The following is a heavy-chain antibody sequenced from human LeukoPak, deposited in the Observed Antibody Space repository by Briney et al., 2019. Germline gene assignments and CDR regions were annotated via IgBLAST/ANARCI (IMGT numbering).Heavy chain of an antibody. CDR1: GDSISSSNYY. CDR2: ISYRGNT. CDR3: ARGQLALHYYNGLDV. Sequence: SETLSLTCTVSGDSISSSNYYWGWIRQPPGKGLEWIGSISYRGNTYYSSSLKSRVTISVDMSKNQFSLRLSSMTAADRAVYYCARGQLALHYYNGLDVWGQGTTVTVSS. V-gene: IGHV4-39*01. D-gene: IGHD1-1*01. J-gene: IGHJ6*02.